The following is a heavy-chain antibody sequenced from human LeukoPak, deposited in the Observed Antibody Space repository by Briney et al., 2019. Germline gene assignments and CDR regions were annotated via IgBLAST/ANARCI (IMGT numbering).Heavy chain of an antibody. CDR1: GFTFSSYA. D-gene: IGHD3-3*01. CDR2: ISGSGGST. Sequence: GGSLRLSCAASGFTFSSYAMSWVRQAPGKGLEWVSAISGSGGSTYYADSVKGRFTISRDNSKNTLYLQMNSLRAEDTAVYYCANVPMYYDFWSGCSSHDYWGQGTLVTVSS. CDR3: ANVPMYYDFWSGCSSHDY. V-gene: IGHV3-23*01. J-gene: IGHJ4*02.